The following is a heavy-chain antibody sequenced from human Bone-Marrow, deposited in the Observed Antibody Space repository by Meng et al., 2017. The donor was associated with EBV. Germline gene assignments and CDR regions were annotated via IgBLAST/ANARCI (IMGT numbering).Heavy chain of an antibody. CDR2: IFFRGET. D-gene: IGHD1-26*01. Sequence: VQLQDSGPGLVKPSQTLSLTCAATGDSINSGGYYWSWIRQAPGKGLEWIGYIFFRGETYYTSSFRSRTTISLDTSKNQFSLKLTSVTAADTAVYYCARAGGSFTVDPWGQGALVTVSS. V-gene: IGHV4-30-4*08. CDR1: GDSINSGGYY. CDR3: ARAGGSFTVDP. J-gene: IGHJ5*02.